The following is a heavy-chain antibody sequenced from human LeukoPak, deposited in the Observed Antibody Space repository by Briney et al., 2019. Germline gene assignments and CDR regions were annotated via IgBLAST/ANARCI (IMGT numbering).Heavy chain of an antibody. J-gene: IGHJ5*01. V-gene: IGHV1-18*04. CDR3: ARDKAFLGYYDTSGYFQQWFDS. Sequence: ASVKVSCKASGYAFNTYGITWVRQAPGQGLEWMGWISPYNGDTHYAQKFQDRVTMTTDTSTSTAYMDLRSLGFDDTAVYYCARDKAFLGYYDTSGYFQQWFDSWGQGTLVTVSS. D-gene: IGHD3-22*01. CDR1: GYAFNTYG. CDR2: ISPYNGDT.